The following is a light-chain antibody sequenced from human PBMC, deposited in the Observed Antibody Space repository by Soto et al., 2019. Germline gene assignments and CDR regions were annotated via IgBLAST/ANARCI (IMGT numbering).Light chain of an antibody. J-gene: IGLJ3*02. V-gene: IGLV1-40*01. Sequence: VPDRFSGSKSGSSASLAITGLQSEDEADYYCQSYDSTLSVLVFGGGTKLTVL. CDR3: QSYDSTLSVLV.